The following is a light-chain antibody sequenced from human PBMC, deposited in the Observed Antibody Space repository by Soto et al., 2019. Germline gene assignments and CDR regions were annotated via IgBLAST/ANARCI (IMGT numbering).Light chain of an antibody. CDR3: QQYNSYPYT. J-gene: IGKJ2*01. V-gene: IGKV1-5*03. Sequence: DIQMTQSPSTLSASVGDRVTISCRASETVNVWLAWYQQKPGKAPKLLSYKASSLEAGVPSRFTASGSGTELTLTSSNLQPHDFATYYCQQYNSYPYTFVQGTKVEVK. CDR1: ETVNVW. CDR2: KAS.